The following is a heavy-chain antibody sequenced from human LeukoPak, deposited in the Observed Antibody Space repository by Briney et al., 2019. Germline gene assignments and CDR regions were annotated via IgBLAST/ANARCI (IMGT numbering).Heavy chain of an antibody. CDR1: GFTFSSYW. J-gene: IGHJ6*03. D-gene: IGHD4-17*01. V-gene: IGHV3-74*01. Sequence: PGGSLRLSCAASGFTFSSYWMHWVRQAPGKGLVWVSHIKTDGSSTNYAESVKGRFTISRNNAKNTVYLQMNSLRAEDTAVYYCARARFETTVTTLVRKKDYYYYNMDVWGKGTTVTVSS. CDR2: IKTDGSST. CDR3: ARARFETTVTTLVRKKDYYYYNMDV.